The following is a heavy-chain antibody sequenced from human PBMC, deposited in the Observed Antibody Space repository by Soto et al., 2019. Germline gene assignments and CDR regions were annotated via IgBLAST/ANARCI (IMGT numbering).Heavy chain of an antibody. CDR1: GYSFISYW. CDR2: FYPGVSTS. CDR3: ARIIGYCRNNDCSWTFDI. Sequence: PGESLKISYKTSGYSFISYWVAWVRQKPGKGLEWMGTFYPGVSTSTYSPSFQGQVTISVDKSISTAYLHLSSLKASDTAMYYCARIIGYCRNNDCSWTFDIWGQGTTVTVSS. D-gene: IGHD2-2*03. V-gene: IGHV5-51*01. J-gene: IGHJ3*02.